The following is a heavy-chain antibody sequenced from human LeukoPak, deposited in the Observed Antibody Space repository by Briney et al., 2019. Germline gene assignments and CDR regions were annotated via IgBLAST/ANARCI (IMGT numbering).Heavy chain of an antibody. D-gene: IGHD3-3*01. Sequence: SETLSLTCTVSGGSVSTSSYYWSWIRQPPGKGLEWIGEINHSGSTNYNPSLKSRVTISVDTSKNQFSLKLSSVTAADTAVYYCASRFLEWFPPVYWGQGTLVTVSS. CDR3: ASRFLEWFPPVY. V-gene: IGHV4-39*07. CDR1: GGSVSTSSYY. J-gene: IGHJ4*02. CDR2: INHSGST.